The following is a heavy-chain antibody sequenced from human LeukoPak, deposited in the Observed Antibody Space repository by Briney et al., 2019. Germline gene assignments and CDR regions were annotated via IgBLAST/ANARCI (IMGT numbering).Heavy chain of an antibody. D-gene: IGHD6-6*01. V-gene: IGHV3-21*01. Sequence: PGGSLRLSCAASGFAFSSYNMDWVRQAPGKGLEWVSSISSSSSYIYYADSMKGRFTISRDNAKNSLYLQMNSLRAEDTAVYYCARDSHYSTSSFNIFDYWGQGTLVTVSS. CDR2: ISSSSSYI. CDR1: GFAFSSYN. CDR3: ARDSHYSTSSFNIFDY. J-gene: IGHJ4*02.